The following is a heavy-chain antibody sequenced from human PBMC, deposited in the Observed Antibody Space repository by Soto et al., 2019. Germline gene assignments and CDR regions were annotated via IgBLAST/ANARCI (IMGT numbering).Heavy chain of an antibody. Sequence: GGSLRLSCSASGFPFSSYAMHWVRQAPGKGLEYVSAISSNGGSTYYADSVKGRFTISRDNSKNTLYLQMSSLRAEDTAVYYCVKVSSGYSYGARLDYWGQGTLVTVSS. CDR2: ISSNGGST. D-gene: IGHD5-18*01. CDR3: VKVSSGYSYGARLDY. CDR1: GFPFSSYA. J-gene: IGHJ4*02. V-gene: IGHV3-64D*08.